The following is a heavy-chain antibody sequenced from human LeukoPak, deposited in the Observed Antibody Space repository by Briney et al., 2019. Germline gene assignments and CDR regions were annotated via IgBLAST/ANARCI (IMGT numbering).Heavy chain of an antibody. D-gene: IGHD6-19*01. CDR2: INPNSGGT. V-gene: IGHV1-2*02. CDR3: ASCLSKQWLLPDY. J-gene: IGHJ4*02. Sequence: ASVKVSCKASGYTFTGYYMHWVRQAPGQGLEWMGWINPNSGGTNYAQKFQGRVTMTRDTSISTAYMELSRLRSDDTAVYYRASCLSKQWLLPDYWGQGTLVTVSS. CDR1: GYTFTGYY.